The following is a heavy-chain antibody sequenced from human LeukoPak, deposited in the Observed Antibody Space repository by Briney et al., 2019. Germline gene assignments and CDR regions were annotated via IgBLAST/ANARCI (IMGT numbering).Heavy chain of an antibody. CDR1: GYTFTGYY. CDR2: INPNSGGT. D-gene: IGHD6-13*01. CDR3: ARDPLDDVEIAAAGDY. V-gene: IGHV1-2*02. Sequence: GASVKVSCKASGYTFTGYYMHWVRQAPGQGLEWMGWINPNSGGTNYAQKFQGRVTMTRDTSISTAYMELSRLRSDDTAVYYCARDPLDDVEIAAAGDYWGQGTLVIVSS. J-gene: IGHJ4*02.